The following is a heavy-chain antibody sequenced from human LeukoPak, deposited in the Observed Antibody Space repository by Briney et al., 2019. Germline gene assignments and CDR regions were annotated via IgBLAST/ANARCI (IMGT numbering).Heavy chain of an antibody. CDR2: IYYSGTT. Sequence: SETLSLTCTVSGGSISSSHYYWGWIRQSPGKGLEWIGTIYYSGTTYYNPSLESRVTISEDTSKNRFSLTLRSVTAADTAVYYCARQISDYYYYYIDVWGKGTTVTVSS. D-gene: IGHD3-10*01. J-gene: IGHJ6*03. CDR1: GGSISSSHYY. CDR3: ARQISDYYYYYIDV. V-gene: IGHV4-39*01.